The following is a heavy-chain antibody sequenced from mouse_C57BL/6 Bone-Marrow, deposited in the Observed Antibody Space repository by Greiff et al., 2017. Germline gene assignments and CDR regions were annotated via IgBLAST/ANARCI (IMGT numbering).Heavy chain of an antibody. CDR2: IDPNSGGT. CDR1: GYTFTSYW. CDR3: ARNYSNYPYYFDY. J-gene: IGHJ2*01. V-gene: IGHV1-72*01. D-gene: IGHD2-5*01. Sequence: VQLQQSGAELVKPGASVKLSCKASGYTFTSYWMHWVKQRPGRGLEWIGRIDPNSGGTKYNEKFKSKATLTVDKPSSTAYMQLSSLTSEDSAVYDCARNYSNYPYYFDYWGQGTTLTVAS.